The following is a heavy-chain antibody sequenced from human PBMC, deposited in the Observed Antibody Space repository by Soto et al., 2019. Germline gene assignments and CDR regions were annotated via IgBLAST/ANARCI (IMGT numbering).Heavy chain of an antibody. Sequence: QVQLVQSGAEVKKPGSSVKVSCKASGGTFSSYTISWVRQAPGQGLEWMGRIIPILGIANYAQKFQGRVTITADKSTSTAYMELSSLRSEDTAVYYCARVYGELGWFAPWGQGTLVTVSS. V-gene: IGHV1-69*02. CDR1: GGTFSSYT. CDR2: IIPILGIA. CDR3: ARVYGELGWFAP. J-gene: IGHJ5*02. D-gene: IGHD4-17*01.